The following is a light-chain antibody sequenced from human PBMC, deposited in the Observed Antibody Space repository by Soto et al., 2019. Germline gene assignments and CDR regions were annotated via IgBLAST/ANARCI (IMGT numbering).Light chain of an antibody. Sequence: EIVLTQSPATLSLSPGERATLSCRASQSVSSYLAWYQQKPGQAPRLLIYDASNRATGLPARFSGSGSGTDFTLTISSLEPEDFAVYYCQQRSNWLPGITFGQGTRLEIK. CDR2: DAS. CDR1: QSVSSY. J-gene: IGKJ5*01. CDR3: QQRSNWLPGIT. V-gene: IGKV3-11*01.